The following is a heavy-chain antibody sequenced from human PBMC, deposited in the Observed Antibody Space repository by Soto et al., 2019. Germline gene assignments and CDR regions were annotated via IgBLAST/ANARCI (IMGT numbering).Heavy chain of an antibody. V-gene: IGHV4-34*01. CDR3: ARFPFDSNDWTNPRYFDI. CDR2: INHSGIT. CDR1: GGSFSDDY. Sequence: QVQIQQWGAGLLKPAETLSLTCAVYGGSFSDDYWSWIRQPPGKGLEWIGEINHSGITNYSPSLKSRVTMSVDTSKKQFSMKLTSVTAADTALYYCARFPFDSNDWTNPRYFDIWGQGTLVTVSS. D-gene: IGHD3-22*01. J-gene: IGHJ4*02.